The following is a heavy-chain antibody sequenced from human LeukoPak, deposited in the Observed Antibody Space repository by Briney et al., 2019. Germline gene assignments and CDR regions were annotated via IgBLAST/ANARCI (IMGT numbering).Heavy chain of an antibody. CDR3: ARTIYSGSYCDY. CDR2: INPNSGGT. V-gene: IGHV1-2*02. Sequence: ASVKVSCKASGYTFIHNYIHWMRQAPGQGLEWMGWINPNSGGTNYAQKFQGRVTMTRDTSISTAYMELSRLRSDDTAVYYCARTIYSGSYCDYWGQGALVTVSS. CDR1: GYTFIHNY. D-gene: IGHD1-26*01. J-gene: IGHJ4*02.